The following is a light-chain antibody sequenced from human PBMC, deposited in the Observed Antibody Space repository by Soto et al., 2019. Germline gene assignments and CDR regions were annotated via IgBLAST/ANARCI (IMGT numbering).Light chain of an antibody. Sequence: QSALTQPASVSGSPGQSITISCTGTSSDVGGYNYVSWYQQHPGKAPKLMIYDVSNRPSGVSNRFSGSKSGNTAPLTISGLQAEDEADYYCSSYTSSSKGVFVTGSMVTVL. CDR3: SSYTSSSKGV. CDR2: DVS. J-gene: IGLJ1*01. CDR1: SSDVGGYNY. V-gene: IGLV2-14*01.